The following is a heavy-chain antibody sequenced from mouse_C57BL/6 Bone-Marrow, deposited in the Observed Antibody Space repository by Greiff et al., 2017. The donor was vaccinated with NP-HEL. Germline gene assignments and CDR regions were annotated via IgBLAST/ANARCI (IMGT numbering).Heavy chain of an antibody. CDR2: ISSGSSTI. CDR1: GFTFSDYG. V-gene: IGHV5-17*01. J-gene: IGHJ3*01. CDR3: ASPPWFAY. Sequence: EVKLMESGGGLVKPGGSLKLSCAASGFTFSDYGMHWVRQAPETGLEWVAYISSGSSTIYYADTVKGRFTISRDNAKNTLFLQMTSLRSEDTAMYYCASPPWFAYWGQGTLVTVSA.